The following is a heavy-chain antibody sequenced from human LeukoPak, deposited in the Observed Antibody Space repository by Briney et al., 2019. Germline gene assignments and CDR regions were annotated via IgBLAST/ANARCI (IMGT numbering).Heavy chain of an antibody. D-gene: IGHD3-22*01. Sequence: SETLSLTCTVSGGSISSYYWSWIRQPPGKGLEWIGYIYYSGSTSYNPSLKSRVTISVGTSKNQFSLKLNSVTAADTAVYYCARSSEGRYYYDSSGYSYFYYYMDVWGKGTTVTISS. CDR3: ARSSEGRYYYDSSGYSYFYYYMDV. J-gene: IGHJ6*03. V-gene: IGHV4-59*01. CDR2: IYYSGST. CDR1: GGSISSYY.